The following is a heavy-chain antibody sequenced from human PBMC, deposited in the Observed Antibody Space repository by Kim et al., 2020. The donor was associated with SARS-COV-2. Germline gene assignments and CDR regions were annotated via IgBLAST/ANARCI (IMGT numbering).Heavy chain of an antibody. V-gene: IGHV1-18*01. Sequence: QKLQGRVTMTTDTSTSTAYMELRSLRSDDTAVYYCARGLLYYYGSGWFDPWGQGTLVTVSS. CDR3: ARGLLYYYGSGWFDP. D-gene: IGHD3-10*01. J-gene: IGHJ5*02.